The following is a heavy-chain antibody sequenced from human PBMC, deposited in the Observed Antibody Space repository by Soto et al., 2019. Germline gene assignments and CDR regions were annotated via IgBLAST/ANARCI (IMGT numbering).Heavy chain of an antibody. CDR3: AKDTGSGRFLEWVRRVGGMDV. J-gene: IGHJ6*02. CDR2: ISWNSGSI. V-gene: IGHV3-9*01. CDR1: GFTFDDYA. D-gene: IGHD3-3*01. Sequence: GGSLRLSCAASGFTFDDYAMHWVRQAPGKGLEWVSGISWNSGSIGYADSVKGRFTISRDNAKNSLYLQMNSLRAEDTALYYCAKDTGSGRFLEWVRRVGGMDVWGQGTTVTVSS.